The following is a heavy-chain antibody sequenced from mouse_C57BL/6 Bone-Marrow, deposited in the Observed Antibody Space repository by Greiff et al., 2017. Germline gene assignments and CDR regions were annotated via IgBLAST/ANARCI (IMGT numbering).Heavy chain of an antibody. CDR2: IDPSDSYT. Sequence: QVQLQQPGAELVMPGASVKLSCKASGYTFTSYWMHWVKQRPGQGLEWIGEIDPSDSYTNYNQKFKGKSTLTVDKSSSTAYMQLSSLISEDSAVYYCAITTVVATRDWYFDVWGTGTTVTVSS. CDR1: GYTFTSYW. CDR3: AITTVVATRDWYFDV. D-gene: IGHD1-1*01. J-gene: IGHJ1*03. V-gene: IGHV1-69*01.